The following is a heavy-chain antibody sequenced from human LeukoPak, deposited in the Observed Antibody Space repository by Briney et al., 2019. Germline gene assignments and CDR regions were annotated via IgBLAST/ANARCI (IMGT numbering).Heavy chain of an antibody. V-gene: IGHV3-48*01. CDR3: ARPYGDSSS. CDR2: ISTAGGAI. CDR1: GFTFSTYS. D-gene: IGHD4-17*01. J-gene: IGHJ5*02. Sequence: PGGSLRLSCVASGFTFSTYSMNWVRQAPGKGLEWVAYISTAGGAIYYADSVKGRFTISRDNAKNSLYLQMNSLRAEDTAIYYCARPYGDSSSWGQGTLVSVS.